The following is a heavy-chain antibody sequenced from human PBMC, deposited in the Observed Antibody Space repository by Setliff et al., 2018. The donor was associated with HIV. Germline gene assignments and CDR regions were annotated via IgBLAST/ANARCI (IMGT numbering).Heavy chain of an antibody. V-gene: IGHV3-48*03. D-gene: IGHD3-22*01. CDR2: IAGHGSII. CDR1: GFTFKNYA. Sequence: PGGSLRLSCVASGFTFKNYAMNWVRQAPGKGLEWISFIAGHGSIIHYADSVKGRFTISRDNAKNSLYLQMNSLRAEDTAVYYCATDRFYYDSSGYPNWFDPWGQGTLVTVSS. CDR3: ATDRFYYDSSGYPNWFDP. J-gene: IGHJ5*02.